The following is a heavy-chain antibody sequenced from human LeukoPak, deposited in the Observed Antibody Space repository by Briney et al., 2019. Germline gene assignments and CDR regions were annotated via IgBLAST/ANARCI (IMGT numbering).Heavy chain of an antibody. V-gene: IGHV4-59*01. Sequence: SETLSLTCTVSGGSISSYYWSWIRQPPGKGLEWIGYIYYSGSTNYNPSLKSRVTISVDTSKNQFSLKLSSVTAADTAVYYCARSSSGYYSPFLTDWGQGTLVTVSS. J-gene: IGHJ4*02. CDR3: ARSSSGYYSPFLTD. CDR2: IYYSGST. CDR1: GGSISSYY. D-gene: IGHD3-22*01.